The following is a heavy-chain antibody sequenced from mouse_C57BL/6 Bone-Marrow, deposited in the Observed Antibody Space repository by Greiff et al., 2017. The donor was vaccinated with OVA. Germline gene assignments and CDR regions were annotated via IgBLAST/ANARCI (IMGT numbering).Heavy chain of an antibody. CDR3: ASRWDPFDY. CDR2: IDPSDSYT. Sequence: QVQLQQPGAELVRPGPSVKLSCKASGYTFTSYWMHWVKQRPGQGLEWIGVIDPSDSYTNYNQKFKGKATLTVDTSSSTAYMQLSSLTSEDSAVYYCASRWDPFDYWGQGTTLTVSS. J-gene: IGHJ2*01. CDR1: GYTFTSYW. D-gene: IGHD4-1*01. V-gene: IGHV1-59*01.